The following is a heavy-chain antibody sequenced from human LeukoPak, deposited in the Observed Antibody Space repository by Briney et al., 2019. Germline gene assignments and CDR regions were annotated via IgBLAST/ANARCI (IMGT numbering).Heavy chain of an antibody. Sequence: ASVKVSCKASGYTFTGYYMHWVRQAPGQGLEWMGIINPSGGSTSYAQKFQGRVTTTRDTSTSTVYMELSSLRSEDTAVYYCGRSELRGAFDIWGQGTMVTVSS. J-gene: IGHJ3*02. CDR3: GRSELRGAFDI. CDR1: GYTFTGYY. V-gene: IGHV1-46*01. D-gene: IGHD1-26*01. CDR2: INPSGGST.